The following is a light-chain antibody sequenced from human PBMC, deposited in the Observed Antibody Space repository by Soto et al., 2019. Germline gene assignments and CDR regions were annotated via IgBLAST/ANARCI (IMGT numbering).Light chain of an antibody. J-gene: IGLJ1*01. CDR2: GNS. Sequence: QSVLTQPPSVSGAPGQRVTISCTGSSSNIGAGYDVHWYQQLPGTAPKLLIYGNSNRPSWVPDRFSGSKSGTSASLAITGLQAEDEADYYCQSYDSSLSALYVFGTGTKLTVL. V-gene: IGLV1-40*01. CDR1: SSNIGAGYD. CDR3: QSYDSSLSALYV.